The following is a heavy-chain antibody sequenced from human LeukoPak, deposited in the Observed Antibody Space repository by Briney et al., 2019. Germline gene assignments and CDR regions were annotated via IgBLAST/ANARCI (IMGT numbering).Heavy chain of an antibody. CDR3: AREGVALYGGGYCSSTSCYGGAFDI. V-gene: IGHV4-4*07. CDR2: IYTSGST. CDR1: GGSISSYY. J-gene: IGHJ3*02. D-gene: IGHD2-2*01. Sequence: SETLSLTCTVSGGSISSYYWSWIRQPAGKGLEWIGRIYTSGSTNYNPSLKSRVTMSVDTSKNQFSLKLSSVTAADTAVYYCAREGVALYGGGYCSSTSCYGGAFDIWGQGTMVTVSS.